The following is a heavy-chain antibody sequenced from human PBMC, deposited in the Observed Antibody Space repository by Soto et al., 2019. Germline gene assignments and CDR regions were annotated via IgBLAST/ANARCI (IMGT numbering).Heavy chain of an antibody. V-gene: IGHV4-34*01. CDR1: GGSFSGYY. J-gene: IGHJ4*02. D-gene: IGHD6-13*01. CDR2: INHSGST. CDR3: ARETGYSSSWSGEVDY. Sequence: QVQLQQWGAGLLKPSETLSLTCAVYGGSFSGYYWSWIRQPPGKGLEWLGEINHSGSTNHNPSLKCRVPISVEPSKNQFSLNPSSVTAADTAVYYCARETGYSSSWSGEVDYWGQGTLVTVSS.